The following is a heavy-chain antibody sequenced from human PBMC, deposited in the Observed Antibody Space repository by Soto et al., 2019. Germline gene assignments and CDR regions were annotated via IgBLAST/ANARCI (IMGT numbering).Heavy chain of an antibody. CDR2: IRSKAYGGTT. CDR1: GFTFGDYA. J-gene: IGHJ6*02. D-gene: IGHD6-19*01. Sequence: GGSLRLSCTASGFTFGDYAMSWVRQAPGKGLEWVGFIRSKAYGGTTEYAASVKGRFTISRDDSKSIAYLQMNSLKTEDTAVYYCTXGRARYGIAVDYYGMDVWGQGTTVTVSS. V-gene: IGHV3-49*04. CDR3: TXGRARYGIAVDYYGMDV.